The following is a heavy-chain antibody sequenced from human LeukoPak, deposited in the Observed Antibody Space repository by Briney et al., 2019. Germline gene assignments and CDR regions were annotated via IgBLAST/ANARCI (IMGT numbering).Heavy chain of an antibody. D-gene: IGHD3-3*01. Sequence: ASVKVSCKASGYTFTGYYMHWVRQAPGQGLEWMGWINPNSGGTNYAQKFQGRVTMTRDTSISTAYMELSRLRSDDTAVYYCARGLRFLEWSLFPTTHGVMDVWGKGTTVTVSS. CDR1: GYTFTGYY. CDR3: ARGLRFLEWSLFPTTHGVMDV. CDR2: INPNSGGT. V-gene: IGHV1-2*02. J-gene: IGHJ6*03.